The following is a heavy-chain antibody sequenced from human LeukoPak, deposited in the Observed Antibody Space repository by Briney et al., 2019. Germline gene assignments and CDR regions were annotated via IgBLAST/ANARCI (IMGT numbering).Heavy chain of an antibody. V-gene: IGHV3-7*02. CDR3: ASYLTSIPSGMDV. CDR2: IKQDGSEK. D-gene: IGHD2/OR15-2a*01. Sequence: GGSLRLSCAASAFTFSDYWMSWVRQAPGKGLEWVADIKQDGSEKYYVDSVKGRFTISRDNAKNSLFLQMNSLRAEDTAVYYCASYLTSIPSGMDVWGQGATVTVSS. CDR1: AFTFSDYW. J-gene: IGHJ6*02.